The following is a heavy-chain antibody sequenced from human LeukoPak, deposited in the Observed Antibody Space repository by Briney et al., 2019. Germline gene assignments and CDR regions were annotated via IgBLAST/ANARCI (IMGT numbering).Heavy chain of an antibody. D-gene: IGHD4-11*01. CDR1: GYTFTSYG. V-gene: IGHV1-18*01. CDR2: ISAYNGNT. Sequence: ASVKVSCKASGYTFTSYGISWVRQAPGQGLEWMGWISAYNGNTNYAQKLQGRVTMTTDTSTSTAYMELRSLRSDDTAVYYCARDRTGLTTNYYYYYMDVWGKGTTVTVSS. J-gene: IGHJ6*03. CDR3: ARDRTGLTTNYYYYYMDV.